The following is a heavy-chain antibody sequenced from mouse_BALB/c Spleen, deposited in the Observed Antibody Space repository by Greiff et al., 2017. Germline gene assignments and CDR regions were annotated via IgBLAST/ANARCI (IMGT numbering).Heavy chain of an antibody. Sequence: EVNVVESGGGLVQPKGSLKLSCAASGFTFNTYAMHWVCQAPGKGLEWVARIRSKSNNYATYYADSVKDRFTISRDDSQSMLYLQMNNLKTEDTAMYYCVREGGYGNYGYFDVWGAGTTVTVSS. J-gene: IGHJ1*01. CDR1: GFTFNTYA. V-gene: IGHV10-3*03. CDR3: VREGGYGNYGYFDV. D-gene: IGHD2-10*02. CDR2: IRSKSNNYAT.